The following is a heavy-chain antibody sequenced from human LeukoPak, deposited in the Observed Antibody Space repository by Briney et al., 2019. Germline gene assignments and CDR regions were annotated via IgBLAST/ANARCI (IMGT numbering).Heavy chain of an antibody. J-gene: IGHJ2*01. Sequence: VASVKVSCKASGYTFKSHDINWVRQAPGQGLEWMGWMNANTGNTGYAQKFQGRVTMTRNTSISTAYMELSSLRSEDTAVYYCASALPGSYQISGPWGRGTPVTVSS. CDR3: ASALPGSYQISGP. D-gene: IGHD3-10*01. V-gene: IGHV1-8*01. CDR1: GYTFKSHD. CDR2: MNANTGNT.